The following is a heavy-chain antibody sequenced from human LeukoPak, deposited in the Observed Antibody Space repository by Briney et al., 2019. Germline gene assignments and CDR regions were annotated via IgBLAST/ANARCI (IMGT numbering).Heavy chain of an antibody. CDR2: INPSGGST. Sequence: ASVKVSCKASGYTFTTHYMHWLRQAPGQGLEWMGIINPSGGSTTYAQKFQGRVTVTRDMSTSTVYVEVSSLRSEDTAVYYCARDMSRGLYYDSSYFDFWGQGTLVTVSS. V-gene: IGHV1-46*01. CDR1: GYTFTTHY. D-gene: IGHD3-22*01. J-gene: IGHJ4*02. CDR3: ARDMSRGLYYDSSYFDF.